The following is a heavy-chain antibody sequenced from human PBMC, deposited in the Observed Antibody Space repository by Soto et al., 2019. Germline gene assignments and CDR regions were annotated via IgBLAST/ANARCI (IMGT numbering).Heavy chain of an antibody. CDR2: IYYSGST. J-gene: IGHJ4*02. CDR1: GGSISSSSYY. D-gene: IGHD6-19*01. Sequence: ASETLSLTCTVSGGSISSSSYYWGWIRQPPGKGLEWIGSIYYSGSTYYNPSLKSRVTISVDTSKNQFSLKLSSVTAADTAVYYCARQVFMKWLVGAYYFDYWGQGTLVTVSS. V-gene: IGHV4-39*01. CDR3: ARQVFMKWLVGAYYFDY.